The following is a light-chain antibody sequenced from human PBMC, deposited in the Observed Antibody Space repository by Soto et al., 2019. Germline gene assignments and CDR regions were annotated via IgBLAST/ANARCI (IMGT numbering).Light chain of an antibody. Sequence: DIQMTQSPSSLSASVGDRVTITCRASQGISNYLAWYQQKPGQVPKLLIYAASTLQSGVPYRFSGSGSGTDFTLTISSLQPEDVGSYYCQKYNSGPPVTFGPGTKVDIK. CDR1: QGISNY. CDR3: QKYNSGPPVT. CDR2: AAS. V-gene: IGKV1-27*01. J-gene: IGKJ3*01.